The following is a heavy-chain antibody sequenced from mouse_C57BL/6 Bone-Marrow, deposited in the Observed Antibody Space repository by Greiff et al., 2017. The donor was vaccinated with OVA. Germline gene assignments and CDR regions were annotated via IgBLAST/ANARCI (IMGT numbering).Heavy chain of an antibody. V-gene: IGHV5-4*01. CDR1: GFTFSSYA. CDR2: ISDGGSYT. J-gene: IGHJ2*01. CDR3: ARDEVYFDY. Sequence: EVMLVESGGGLVKPGGSLKLSCAASGFTFSSYAMSWVRQTPEKRLEWVATISDGGSYTYYPGNVKGRFTISRDNAKNNLYLQMSHLKSEDTAMYYCARDEVYFDYWGQGNTLTVTA.